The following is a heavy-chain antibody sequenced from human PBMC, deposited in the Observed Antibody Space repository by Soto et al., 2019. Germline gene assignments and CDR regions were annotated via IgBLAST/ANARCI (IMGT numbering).Heavy chain of an antibody. V-gene: IGHV3-43*01. D-gene: IGHD6-19*01. CDR1: GFTFDDYT. J-gene: IGHJ4*02. CDR2: ISWDGGST. CDR3: AKAEGNRQWLVLDY. Sequence: EVQLVESGGVVVQPGGSLRLSCAASGFTFDDYTMHWVRQAPGKGLEWVSLISWDGGSTYYADSVKGRFTISRDNSKNSLYLQMNSLRTEDTALYYCAKAEGNRQWLVLDYWGQGTLVTVSS.